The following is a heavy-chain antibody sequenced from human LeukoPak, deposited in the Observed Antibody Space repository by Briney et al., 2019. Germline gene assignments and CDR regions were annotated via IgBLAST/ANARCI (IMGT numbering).Heavy chain of an antibody. CDR3: ARASITMVRGVPDAFDI. V-gene: IGHV1-2*06. CDR1: GYTFTGYY. CDR2: ISPNSGGT. J-gene: IGHJ3*02. D-gene: IGHD3-10*01. Sequence: GASVKVSCKASGYTFTGYYMHWVRQAPGQGLEWMGRISPNSGGTNYAQKFQGRVTMTRDTSISTAYMELSRLRSDDTAVYYCARASITMVRGVPDAFDIWGQGTMVIVSS.